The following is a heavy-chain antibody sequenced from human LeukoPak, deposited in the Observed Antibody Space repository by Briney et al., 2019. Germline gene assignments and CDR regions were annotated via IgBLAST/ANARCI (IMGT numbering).Heavy chain of an antibody. D-gene: IGHD2-2*01. CDR2: ISSSSSTI. CDR1: GFPFSSYS. V-gene: IGHV3-48*01. J-gene: IGHJ4*02. CDR3: ARDSSVTAAPIDY. Sequence: GAPLRLSCAASGFPFSSYSMNWVRQAPGKGLEWVSYISSSSSTIYYADSLKGRFTISRGDAENSLYLQMNSLTAEDTAVYYCARDSSVTAAPIDYWGQGTLVTVSS.